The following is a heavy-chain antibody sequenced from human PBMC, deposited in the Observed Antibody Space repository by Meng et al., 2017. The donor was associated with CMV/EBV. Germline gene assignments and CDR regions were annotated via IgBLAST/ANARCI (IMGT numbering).Heavy chain of an antibody. CDR2: IRYDGTNK. J-gene: IGHJ4*02. V-gene: IGHV3-30*02. CDR3: AKDFMAGEIATRSGDY. D-gene: IGHD5-24*01. Sequence: GESLKISCTASGFTFSSYGIHWVRQAPGKGLEWVAFIRYDGTNKYYTDSVKGRFTISSDNSKNTLYLQMNSLRAADTAVYYCAKDFMAGEIATRSGDYWGQGTLVTVSS. CDR1: GFTFSSYG.